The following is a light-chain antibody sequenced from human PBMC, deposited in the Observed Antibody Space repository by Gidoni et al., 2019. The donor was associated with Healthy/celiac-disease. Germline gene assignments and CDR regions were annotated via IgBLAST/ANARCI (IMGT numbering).Light chain of an antibody. CDR2: GSS. CDR3: QQYGSSPWT. J-gene: IGKJ1*01. Sequence: EVVSTQSPGTLSLSPGERATLACRASQSVSSSYFAWYQQKPGQAPRLLIYGSSSRATGIPDRFSGSGSGTDFTLTISRLEPEDFSVYYCQQYGSSPWTFGQGTKVEIK. V-gene: IGKV3-20*01. CDR1: QSVSSSY.